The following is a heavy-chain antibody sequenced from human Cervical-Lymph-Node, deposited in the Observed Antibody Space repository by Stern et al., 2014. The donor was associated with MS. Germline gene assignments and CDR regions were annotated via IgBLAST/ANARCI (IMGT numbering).Heavy chain of an antibody. CDR1: GFTFSNHA. Sequence: VQLVASGGGVVQPGGSLRLSCVVSGFTFSNHAMHWVRQAPGKGLEWGPVISYDGRNEYYTDSVQGRFTVSRDHSKNTLYLQMTSLRPDDTAVYYCARATSTTTVTTPYYGLDVWGQGTTVTVSS. CDR3: ARATSTTTVTTPYYGLDV. D-gene: IGHD4-17*01. V-gene: IGHV3-30*04. CDR2: ISYDGRNE. J-gene: IGHJ6*02.